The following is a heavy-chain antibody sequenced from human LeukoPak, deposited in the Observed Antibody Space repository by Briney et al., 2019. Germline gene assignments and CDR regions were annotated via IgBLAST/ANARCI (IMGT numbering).Heavy chain of an antibody. Sequence: GGSLRLSCAASGFTFSSYSMNWVRQAPGKGLEWVSSISSSSSYIYYADSVKGRFTISRDNAKNSLYLQMNSLRAEDTAVYYCARDRGITMVRGFDRGPAREFDPWGQGTLVTVSS. V-gene: IGHV3-21*01. D-gene: IGHD3-10*01. CDR3: ARDRGITMVRGFDRGPAREFDP. CDR2: ISSSSSYI. J-gene: IGHJ5*02. CDR1: GFTFSSYS.